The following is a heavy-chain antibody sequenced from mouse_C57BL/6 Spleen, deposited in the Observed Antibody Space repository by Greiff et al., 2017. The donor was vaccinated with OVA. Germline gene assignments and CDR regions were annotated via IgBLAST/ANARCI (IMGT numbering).Heavy chain of an antibody. CDR1: GYSITSGYD. CDR3: ARDGKGYAMDY. V-gene: IGHV3-1*01. Sequence: EVKVVESGPGMVKPSQSLSLTCTVTGYSITSGYDWHWIRHFPGNKLEWMGYISYSGSTNYNPSLKSRISITHDTSKNHFFLKLNSVTTEDTATYYCARDGKGYAMDYWGQGTSVTVSS. CDR2: ISYSGST. D-gene: IGHD4-1*01. J-gene: IGHJ4*01.